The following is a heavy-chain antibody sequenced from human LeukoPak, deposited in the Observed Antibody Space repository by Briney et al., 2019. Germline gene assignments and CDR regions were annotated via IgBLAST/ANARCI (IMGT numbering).Heavy chain of an antibody. Sequence: ASVKVSCKASGYTFSNYGFSWVRQAPGRGLEWMGWINPYGGATNYAQNFQGRVTMTRDTSITTTYMELSRLKSDDTAVYYCAICGRLDYWFDPWGQGTLVTVSS. CDR1: GYTFSNYG. V-gene: IGHV1-2*02. J-gene: IGHJ5*02. CDR2: INPYGGAT. D-gene: IGHD3/OR15-3a*01. CDR3: AICGRLDYWFDP.